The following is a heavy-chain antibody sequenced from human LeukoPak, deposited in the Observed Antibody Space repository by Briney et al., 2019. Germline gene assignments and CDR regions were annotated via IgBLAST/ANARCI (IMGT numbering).Heavy chain of an antibody. J-gene: IGHJ6*02. CDR3: ARDLNYYVAMDV. D-gene: IGHD3-10*02. CDR1: GFTFSDHA. V-gene: IGHV3-23*01. CDR2: IRSTGGGT. Sequence: SGGSLRLSCAASGFTFSDHAMSRVRQAPGKGLEWVSSIRSTGGGTYYADSVKGRFTISRDNSKTTVYLQMTSLRAEGRALYYCARDLNYYVAMDVWGQGTTVTVSS.